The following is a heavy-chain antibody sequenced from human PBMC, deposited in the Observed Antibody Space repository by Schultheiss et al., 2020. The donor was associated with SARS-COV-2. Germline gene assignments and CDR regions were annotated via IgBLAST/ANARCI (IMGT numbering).Heavy chain of an antibody. CDR3: ARDRESIVAAGTVYWHGMDV. CDR1: GFTFSSYD. V-gene: IGHV4-59*01. Sequence: GSLRLSCAASGFTFSSYDMHWVRQAPGKGLEWIGYIYYSGSTYYNPSLKSRVTISVDTSKNQFSLKLSSVTAADTAVYYCARDRESIVAAGTVYWHGMDVWGQGTTVTVSS. CDR2: IYYSGST. D-gene: IGHD6-13*01. J-gene: IGHJ6*02.